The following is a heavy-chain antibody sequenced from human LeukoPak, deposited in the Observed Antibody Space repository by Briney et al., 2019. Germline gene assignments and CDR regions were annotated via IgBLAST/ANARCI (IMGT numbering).Heavy chain of an antibody. CDR3: ARATSTGYFYFDS. Sequence: SETLSLTCTVSGGSISPYYWSWIRQPPGKRLEWIGYIDYSGSTNYNPSLKSRVTISVDTSKNQFSLKVNSVTAADTAVYYCARATSTGYFYFDSWGQGTLVTVAS. V-gene: IGHV4-59*01. CDR2: IDYSGST. CDR1: GGSISPYY. J-gene: IGHJ4*02. D-gene: IGHD3-22*01.